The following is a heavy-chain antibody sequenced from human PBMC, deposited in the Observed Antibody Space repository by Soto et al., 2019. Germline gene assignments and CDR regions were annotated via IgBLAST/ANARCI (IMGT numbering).Heavy chain of an antibody. CDR3: STRAYDTNGYYRFDP. CDR2: INHSGRV. V-gene: IGHV4-34*01. J-gene: IGHJ5*01. Sequence: SETLSLTCAVYGGPFSGHSWTWIRQSPGKGLEWIGDINHSGRVNYSPSLRSRVTISLDTSKNQFSLTLSAVTAADTAMYYCSTRAYDTNGYYRFDPWGQGTLVTVSS. CDR1: GGPFSGHS. D-gene: IGHD3-22*01.